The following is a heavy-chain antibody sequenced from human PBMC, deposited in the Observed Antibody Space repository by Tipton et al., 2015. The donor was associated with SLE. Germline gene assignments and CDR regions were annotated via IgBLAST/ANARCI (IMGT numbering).Heavy chain of an antibody. D-gene: IGHD1-26*01. CDR3: ARQEAIGATHWFDP. V-gene: IGHV4-59*08. CDR1: GGSISSHY. Sequence: TLSLTCTVSGGSISSHYWSWIRRPPGKALEWIAYINYSGSTNYNPSLKSRVTMSVDTSKNQFSLKLSSVTAADTAVYYCARQEAIGATHWFDPWGQGTLVTVSS. J-gene: IGHJ5*02. CDR2: INYSGST.